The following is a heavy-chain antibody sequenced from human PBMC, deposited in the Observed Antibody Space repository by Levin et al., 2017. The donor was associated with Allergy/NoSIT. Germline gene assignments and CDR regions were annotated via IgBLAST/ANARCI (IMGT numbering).Heavy chain of an antibody. J-gene: IGHJ3*02. CDR3: ARSPMARANDVLDI. D-gene: IGHD3-10*01. CDR2: IYPGDSDT. Sequence: GGSLRLSCQAFGYNFGSYWIGWVRHLPGNDLEWMGVIYPGDSDTKYSPSFQGQVTISADNSITTAYLHWGSLKASDSAIFYCARSPMARANDVLDIGGQGRVVTVSS. CDR1: GYNFGSYW. V-gene: IGHV5-51*01.